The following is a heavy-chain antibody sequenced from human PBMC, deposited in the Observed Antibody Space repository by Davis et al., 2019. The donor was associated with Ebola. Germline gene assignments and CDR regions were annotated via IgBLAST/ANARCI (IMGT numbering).Heavy chain of an antibody. J-gene: IGHJ5*02. CDR2: IIPIFGTA. CDR3: ARAPYCGGDCYYNWFDP. D-gene: IGHD2-21*01. CDR1: GGTFSSYA. V-gene: IGHV1-69*13. Sequence: SVKVSCKASGGTFSSYAISWVRQAPGQGLEWMGGIIPIFGTANYAQKFQGRVTITADESTSTAYMELSSLRSEDTAVYYCARAPYCGGDCYYNWFDPWGQGTLVTVSS.